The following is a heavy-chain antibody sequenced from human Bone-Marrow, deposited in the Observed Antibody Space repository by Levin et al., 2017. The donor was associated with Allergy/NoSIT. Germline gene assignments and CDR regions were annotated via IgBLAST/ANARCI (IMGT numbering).Heavy chain of an antibody. J-gene: IGHJ4*02. V-gene: IGHV1-2*06. Sequence: GESLKISCKASGYTFTGYYMHWVRQAPGQGLEWMGRINPNSGGTNYAQKFQGRVTMTRDTSISTAYMELSRLRSDDTAVYYCARDPPEYSNQRGFRSYWGQGTLVTVSS. CDR3: ARDPPEYSNQRGFRSY. CDR1: GYTFTGYY. CDR2: INPNSGGT. D-gene: IGHD4-11*01.